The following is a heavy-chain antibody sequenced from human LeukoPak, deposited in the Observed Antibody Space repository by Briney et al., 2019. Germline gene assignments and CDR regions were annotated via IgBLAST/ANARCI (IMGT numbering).Heavy chain of an antibody. CDR3: AKGVSWYYFDY. Sequence: GGSLRLSCAASGFTFRSYAMHWVRQAPGKGLEWVAVISNDGSSEYYGDSVKGRFTISRDNSKDTLYLQMNSLRAEDTAVYYCAKGVSWYYFDYWGQGTLVTVSS. J-gene: IGHJ4*02. CDR2: ISNDGSSE. V-gene: IGHV3-30-3*01. CDR1: GFTFRSYA. D-gene: IGHD6-13*01.